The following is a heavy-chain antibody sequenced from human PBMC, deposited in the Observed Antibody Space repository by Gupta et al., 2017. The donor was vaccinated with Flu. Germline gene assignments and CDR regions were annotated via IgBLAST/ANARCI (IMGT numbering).Heavy chain of an antibody. CDR3: ARDLGYYDSSGHPQLIYYYYGMDV. V-gene: IGHV1-46*03. D-gene: IGHD3-22*01. CDR2: INPSGGST. Sequence: QVQLVQSGAEVKKPGASVKVSCKASGYTFTSYYMHWVRQAPGQGLEWMGIINPSGGSTSYAQKFQGRVTMTRDTSTSTVYMELSSLRSEDTAVYYCARDLGYYDSSGHPQLIYYYYGMDVWGQGTTVTVSS. J-gene: IGHJ6*02. CDR1: GYTFTSYY.